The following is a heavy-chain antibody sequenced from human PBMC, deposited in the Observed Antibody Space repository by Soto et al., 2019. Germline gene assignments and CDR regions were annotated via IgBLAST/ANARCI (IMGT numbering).Heavy chain of an antibody. Sequence: QVQLVESGGGVVQPGRSLRLSCAASGFTFSSYGMHWVRQAPGKGLEWVAVISYDGSNKYYADSVKGRFTISRDNSKNTLYRQMNSLRAEDTAVYYCAKDHPLRFLDRLVDYWGQGTLVTVSS. J-gene: IGHJ4*02. V-gene: IGHV3-30*18. D-gene: IGHD3-3*01. CDR1: GFTFSSYG. CDR2: ISYDGSNK. CDR3: AKDHPLRFLDRLVDY.